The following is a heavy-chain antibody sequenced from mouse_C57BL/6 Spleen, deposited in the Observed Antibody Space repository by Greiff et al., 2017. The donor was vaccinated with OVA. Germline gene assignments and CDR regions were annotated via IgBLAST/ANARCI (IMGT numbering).Heavy chain of an antibody. Sequence: QVQLQQPGAELVKPGASVKMSCKASGYTFTSYWITWVKQRPGQGLEWIGDIYPGSGSTNYNEKFKSKATLTADTSSSTVYMQLSSLTSEDSAVYYCALYYYGSSLFDYWGQGTTLTVSS. CDR1: GYTFTSYW. CDR2: IYPGSGST. J-gene: IGHJ2*01. CDR3: ALYYYGSSLFDY. V-gene: IGHV1-55*01. D-gene: IGHD1-1*01.